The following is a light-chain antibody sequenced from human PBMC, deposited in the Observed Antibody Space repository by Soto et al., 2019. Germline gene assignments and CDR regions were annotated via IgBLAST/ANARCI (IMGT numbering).Light chain of an antibody. CDR3: QQYNSYSWT. Sequence: DIQMTQSPSTLSASVGDRVTITCRASQSISSWLAWYQQKXXKAPKLLIYKASSLESGVPSRFSGSGSGTEFTLTISSLQPDDFATYYCQQYNSYSWTFGQGTKVEIK. V-gene: IGKV1-5*03. CDR1: QSISSW. CDR2: KAS. J-gene: IGKJ1*01.